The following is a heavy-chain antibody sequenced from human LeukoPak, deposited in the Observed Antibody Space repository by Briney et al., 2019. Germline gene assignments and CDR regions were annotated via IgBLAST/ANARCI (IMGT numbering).Heavy chain of an antibody. J-gene: IGHJ4*02. CDR1: GYTLTELS. CDR2: FDPEDGET. V-gene: IGHV1-24*01. D-gene: IGHD4-17*01. Sequence: ASVKVSCKVSGYTLTELSMHWVRQAPGKGLEWMGGFDPEDGETIYAQKFQGRVTMTRDMSTSTVYMELSSLRSEDTAVYYCARSLYGDEGYWGQGTLVTVSS. CDR3: ARSLYGDEGY.